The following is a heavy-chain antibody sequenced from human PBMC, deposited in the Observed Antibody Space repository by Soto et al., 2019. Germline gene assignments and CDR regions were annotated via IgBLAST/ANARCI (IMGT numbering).Heavy chain of an antibody. CDR3: ARQIYNSDTGPNFQYYFDS. CDR1: GYSFAGYW. J-gene: IGHJ4*02. Sequence: GESLKISCKGSGYSFAGYWITWVRQKPGKGLEWMGRIDPSDSQTYYSPSFRGHVTISVTKSITTVFLQWSSLRASDTAMYYCARQIYNSDTGPNFQYYFDSWGQGTPVTVSS. CDR2: IDPSDSQT. V-gene: IGHV5-10-1*01. D-gene: IGHD3-22*01.